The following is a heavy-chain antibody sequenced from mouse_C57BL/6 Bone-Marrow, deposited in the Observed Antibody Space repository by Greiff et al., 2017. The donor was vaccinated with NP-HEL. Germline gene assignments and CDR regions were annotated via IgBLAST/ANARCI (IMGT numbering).Heavy chain of an antibody. V-gene: IGHV7-1*01. CDR2: SRDKANEYTT. CDR1: GFTFSDFY. Sequence: DVKLVESGGGLVQSGRSLRLSCATSGFTFSDFYMEWVRQAPGKGLEGIAASRDKANEYTTEYSASVKGRFIVSRDTSQSILYLQMNALRAEDTAIYYCARDALSYYGSSYWYFDVWGTGTTVTVSS. D-gene: IGHD1-1*01. J-gene: IGHJ1*03. CDR3: ARDALSYYGSSYWYFDV.